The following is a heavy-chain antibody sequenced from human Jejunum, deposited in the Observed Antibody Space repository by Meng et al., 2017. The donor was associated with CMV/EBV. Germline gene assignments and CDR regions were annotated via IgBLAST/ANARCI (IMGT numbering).Heavy chain of an antibody. CDR1: GDSLATSRW. Sequence: TLSLTCSVSGDSLATSRWLSWVRQPPGKGLEWFGEIFHTGRTTYSPYLTSRVTLSVDKSKNQFSLKLTSVTAADTALYSCADVPSDYWGQGILVTVSS. CDR3: ADVPSDY. V-gene: IGHV4-4*01. J-gene: IGHJ4*02. CDR2: IFHTGRT. D-gene: IGHD6-6*01.